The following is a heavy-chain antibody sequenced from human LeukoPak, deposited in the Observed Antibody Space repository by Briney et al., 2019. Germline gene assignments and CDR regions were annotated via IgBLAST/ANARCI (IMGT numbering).Heavy chain of an antibody. D-gene: IGHD4-17*01. Sequence: SVKVSCKASGGTFSSYAISWVRQAPGQGLEWMGGIIPIFGTANYAQKFQGRVTITTDESTSTAYMELSSLRSEDTAVYYCARSNTVTTYIFDYWGQGTLVTVSS. V-gene: IGHV1-69*05. CDR3: ARSNTVTTYIFDY. J-gene: IGHJ4*02. CDR2: IIPIFGTA. CDR1: GGTFSSYA.